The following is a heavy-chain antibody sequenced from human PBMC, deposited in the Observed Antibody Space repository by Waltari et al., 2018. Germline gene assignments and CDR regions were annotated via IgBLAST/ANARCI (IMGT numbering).Heavy chain of an antibody. CDR3: VRDMPYGSGSYYNFDY. CDR2: INSDGSST. Sequence: EVQLVESGGGLVQPGGSLRLSCAASGFTFSSYWMHWVRQAPGKGLVWVSRINSDGSSTSYADSVKGRFTISRDNAKNTLYLQMNSLRAEDTAVYYCVRDMPYGSGSYYNFDYWGQGTLVTVSS. CDR1: GFTFSSYW. V-gene: IGHV3-74*01. J-gene: IGHJ4*02. D-gene: IGHD3-10*01.